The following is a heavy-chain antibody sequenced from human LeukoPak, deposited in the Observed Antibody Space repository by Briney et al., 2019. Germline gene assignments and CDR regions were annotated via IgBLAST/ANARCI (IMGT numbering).Heavy chain of an antibody. J-gene: IGHJ4*02. Sequence: GSLRLSCAASGFTFSAYWMHWVRQAPGKGLVWVSRINSDGSVTAYADSVKGRFTTSRDNAKNTLYLQMNSLRAEDTAVYYCSKTRAATDEIPHDYWGQGTLVTVSS. CDR2: INSDGSVT. CDR1: GFTFSAYW. CDR3: SKTRAATDEIPHDY. D-gene: IGHD2-15*01. V-gene: IGHV3-74*01.